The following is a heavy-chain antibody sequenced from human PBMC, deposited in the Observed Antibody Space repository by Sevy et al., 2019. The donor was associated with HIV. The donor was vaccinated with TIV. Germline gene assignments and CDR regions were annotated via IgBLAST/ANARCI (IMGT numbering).Heavy chain of an antibody. J-gene: IGHJ4*02. Sequence: GESLKISCAASGFTFSSYSMNWVRQAPGKGLEWVSSISSSSYIYYADSVKGRFTISRDNAKNSLYLQMNSLRAEDTAVYYCARDGDLGDSSGYYSYYFDYWGQGTLVTVSS. D-gene: IGHD3-22*01. V-gene: IGHV3-21*01. CDR3: ARDGDLGDSSGYYSYYFDY. CDR1: GFTFSSYS. CDR2: ISSSSYI.